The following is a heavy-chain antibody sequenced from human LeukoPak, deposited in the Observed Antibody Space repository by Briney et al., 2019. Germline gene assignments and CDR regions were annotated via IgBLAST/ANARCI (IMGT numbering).Heavy chain of an antibody. CDR2: ISGSGGST. Sequence: GGSLRLSCAASGFTFSRYGMSWVRQAARKGLEWVSAISGSGGSTYYADSVKARFTISRYNSKNTLYLQMNSLRAEDTTVYYCAKARRAPYYYDSSGYPYYFDYWGQGTLVTVSS. CDR1: GFTFSRYG. V-gene: IGHV3-23*01. CDR3: AKARRAPYYYDSSGYPYYFDY. J-gene: IGHJ4*02. D-gene: IGHD3-22*01.